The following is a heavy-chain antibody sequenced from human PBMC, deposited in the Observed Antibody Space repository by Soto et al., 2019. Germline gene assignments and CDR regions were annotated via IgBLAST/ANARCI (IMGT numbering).Heavy chain of an antibody. CDR1: DFIFLDYA. CDR3: TKDPSTGYADH. J-gene: IGHJ1*01. CDR2: ISRGGAYT. Sequence: SGGSLRLSCAASDFIFLDYAMTWVRQAPGKGLEWASTISRGGAYTHYADSVEGRFTISRDNSKNILYLDMRSLRGEDTAFYYCTKDPSTGYADHWGQGTLVTVSS. D-gene: IGHD3-9*01. V-gene: IGHV3-23*01.